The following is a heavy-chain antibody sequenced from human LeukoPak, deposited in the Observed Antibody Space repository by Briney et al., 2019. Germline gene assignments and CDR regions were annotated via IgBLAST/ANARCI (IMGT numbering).Heavy chain of an antibody. V-gene: IGHV4-4*02. D-gene: IGHD2-2*01. J-gene: IGHJ6*02. CDR3: ARESKDCSSTSCYVAYYYYGMDV. CDR2: IYHSGST. Sequence: SGTLSLTCAVSGGSISSSNWWSWVRQPPGKGLEWVGEIYHSGSTNYNPSLKSRVTISVDKSKSQFSLKLSSVTAADTAVYYCARESKDCSSTSCYVAYYYYGMDVWGQGTTVTVSS. CDR1: GGSISSSNW.